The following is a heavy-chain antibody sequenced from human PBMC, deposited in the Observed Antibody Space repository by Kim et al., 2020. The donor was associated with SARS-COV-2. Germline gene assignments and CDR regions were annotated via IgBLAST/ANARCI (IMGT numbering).Heavy chain of an antibody. CDR2: ITKSSTTI. D-gene: IGHD3-16*01. Sequence: GGSLRLSCATSGFTFSAYDMNWVPRAPGKGLEWLSFITKSSTTIYYADSVRGRFTISRDNAKNSLYLQMNSLRDEDTALYYCVRDRMGGAFDIWGQGTMVTVSS. CDR3: VRDRMGGAFDI. V-gene: IGHV3-48*02. J-gene: IGHJ3*02. CDR1: GFTFSAYD.